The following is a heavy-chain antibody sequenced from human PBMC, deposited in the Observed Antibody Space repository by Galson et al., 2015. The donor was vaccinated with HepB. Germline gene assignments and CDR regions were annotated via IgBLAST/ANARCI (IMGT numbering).Heavy chain of an antibody. Sequence: QSGAEVKKPGKSLRISCKGSGYSFTSYWISWVRQMPGKGLEWMGRIDPSDSYTNYSPSFQGHVTISADKSISTAYLQWSSLKASDTAMYYCARRSGAIVGATDFHYWGQGTLVTVSS. V-gene: IGHV5-10-1*01. J-gene: IGHJ4*02. D-gene: IGHD1-26*01. CDR2: IDPSDSYT. CDR3: ARRSGAIVGATDFHY. CDR1: GYSFTSYW.